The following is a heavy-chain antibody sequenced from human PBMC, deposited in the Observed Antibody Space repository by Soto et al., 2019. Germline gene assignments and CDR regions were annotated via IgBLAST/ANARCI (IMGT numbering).Heavy chain of an antibody. D-gene: IGHD6-6*01. CDR2: INHSGST. Sequence: SETLSLTCAVYGGSFSGYYWSWIRQPPGKGLEWIGEINHSGSTNYNPSLKSRVTISVDMSKNQFSLKLSSVAAADTAVYYCASGAGPLGGASSSSSRRYYYYYMDVWGKGTTVTVSS. J-gene: IGHJ6*03. V-gene: IGHV4-34*01. CDR1: GGSFSGYY. CDR3: ASGAGPLGGASSSSSRRYYYYYMDV.